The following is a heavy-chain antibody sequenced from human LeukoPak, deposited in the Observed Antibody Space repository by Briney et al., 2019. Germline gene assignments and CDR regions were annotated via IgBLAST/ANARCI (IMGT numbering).Heavy chain of an antibody. J-gene: IGHJ3*02. D-gene: IGHD6-13*01. Sequence: LRLSCAASGFTFSDYYMSWIRQPPGKGLEWIGSIFYSGNTFYNPSLKSRVTISVGTSKIQFSLKLSSVTAADTAVYYCARDLYSSRTNDAFVIWGQGTMVTVSS. V-gene: IGHV4-38-2*02. CDR1: GFTFSDYY. CDR3: ARDLYSSRTNDAFVI. CDR2: IFYSGNT.